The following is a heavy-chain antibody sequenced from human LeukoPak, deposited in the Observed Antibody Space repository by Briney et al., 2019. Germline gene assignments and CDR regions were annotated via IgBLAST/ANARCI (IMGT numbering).Heavy chain of an antibody. D-gene: IGHD1-1*01. V-gene: IGHV4-38-2*01. J-gene: IGHJ4*02. CDR2: IYHSGST. CDR3: ARHRTSSNYFDY. Sequence: SETLSLTCAVSGYSISGGYYWGWIRQPPGKGLEWIGSIYHSGSTYYNPSLKSRVTISVETSKNQFSLKLRSVTAADTAVYYCARHRTSSNYFDYWGQGTLVTVSS. CDR1: GYSISGGYY.